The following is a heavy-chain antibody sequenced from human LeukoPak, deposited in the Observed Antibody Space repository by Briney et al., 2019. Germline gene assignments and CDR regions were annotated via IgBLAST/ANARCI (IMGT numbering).Heavy chain of an antibody. D-gene: IGHD3-22*01. J-gene: IGHJ6*03. V-gene: IGHV3-23*01. CDR1: GFTFSSYA. Sequence: GGSLRLSCAASGFTFSSYAMSWVRQAPGKGLEWVSAISGSGGGTYYADSVKGRFTISRDNSKNTLYLQMNSLRAEDTAVYYCAKSGRNYYDSSGYRYYYYMDVWGKGTTVTVSS. CDR2: ISGSGGGT. CDR3: AKSGRNYYDSSGYRYYYYMDV.